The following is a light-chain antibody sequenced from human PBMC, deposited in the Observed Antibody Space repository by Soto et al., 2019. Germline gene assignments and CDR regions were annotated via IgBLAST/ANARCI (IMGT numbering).Light chain of an antibody. CDR3: QQRSNWIT. Sequence: EVVLTQSACTLSLSPGGRATLSCRASQSVSSYLAWYQQKPGQAPRLLIYDASNRATGIPARFSGSGSGTDFTLTISSLEPEDFAVYYCQQRSNWITFGQRTRLEIK. V-gene: IGKV3-11*01. CDR1: QSVSSY. J-gene: IGKJ5*01. CDR2: DAS.